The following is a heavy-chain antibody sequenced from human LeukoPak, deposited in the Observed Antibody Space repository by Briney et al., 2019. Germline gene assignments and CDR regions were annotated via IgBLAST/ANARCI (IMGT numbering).Heavy chain of an antibody. D-gene: IGHD5-12*01. CDR1: GGSISSSSYC. CDR3: ARAVAPDYYYYMDV. J-gene: IGHJ6*03. CDR2: IYYSGST. Sequence: AETLSLTCTVSGGSISSSSYCWGWIRQPPGKGLQWIGSIYYSGSTYYNPSLKSRVTISVDTSKNQFSLKLSSVTAADTAVYYCARAVAPDYYYYMDVWGKGTTVTVSS. V-gene: IGHV4-39*01.